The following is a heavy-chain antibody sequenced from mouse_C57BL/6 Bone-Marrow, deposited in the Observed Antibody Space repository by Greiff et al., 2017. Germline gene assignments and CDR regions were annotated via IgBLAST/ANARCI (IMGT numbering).Heavy chain of an antibody. V-gene: IGHV5-9*01. Sequence: EVKVEESGGGLVKPGGSLKLSCAASGFTFSSYTMSWVRQTPEKRLEWVATISGGGGNTYYPDSVKGRFTISIDNAKNTLYLQMSSLRSEDTALYYCARRFYYRGYFDYWGQGTTLTVSS. D-gene: IGHD2-1*01. CDR1: GFTFSSYT. CDR3: ARRFYYRGYFDY. J-gene: IGHJ2*01. CDR2: ISGGGGNT.